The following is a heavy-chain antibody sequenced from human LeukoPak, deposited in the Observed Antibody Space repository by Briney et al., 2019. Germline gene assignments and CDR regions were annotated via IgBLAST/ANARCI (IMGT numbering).Heavy chain of an antibody. CDR3: ARGGSYSTYFDY. CDR2: ISYDGSNK. CDR1: GFTFSSYA. V-gene: IGHV3-30-3*01. J-gene: IGHJ4*02. D-gene: IGHD1-26*01. Sequence: GGSLRLSCAASGFTFSSYAMHWVRRAPGKGLEWVAVISYDGSNKYYADSVKGRFTISRDNSKNTLYLQMNSLRAEDTAVYYCARGGSYSTYFDYWGQGTLVTVSS.